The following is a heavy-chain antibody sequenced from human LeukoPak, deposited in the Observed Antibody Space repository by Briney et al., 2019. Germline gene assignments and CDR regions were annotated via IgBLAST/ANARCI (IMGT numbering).Heavy chain of an antibody. CDR1: GFTFSSYG. V-gene: IGHV3-33*01. CDR2: MWYDGSNK. J-gene: IGHJ4*02. D-gene: IGHD3-10*01. CDR3: ARSISGSYSGLDY. Sequence: GALRLSCAASGFTFSSYGMHWVRQAPGKGLEWVAVMWYDGSNKYYADSVKSRFTISRDNSKNTLYLQMNSLRAEDTAMYYCARSISGSYSGLDYWGQGTLVTVSS.